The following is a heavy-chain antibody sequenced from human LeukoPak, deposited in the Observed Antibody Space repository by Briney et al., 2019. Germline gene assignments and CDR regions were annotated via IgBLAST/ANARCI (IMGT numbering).Heavy chain of an antibody. CDR1: GFTFINYV. CDR3: ASSSSGWYKFDY. V-gene: IGHV3-23*01. D-gene: IGHD6-19*01. Sequence: GGSLRLSCAASGFTFINYVMNWVRQAPGKGLEWVSGMSASGGSTFYADSVKGRFTISRDNSKNTLYLQMNSLRAEDTAVYYCASSSSGWYKFDYWGQGTLVTVSS. CDR2: MSASGGST. J-gene: IGHJ4*02.